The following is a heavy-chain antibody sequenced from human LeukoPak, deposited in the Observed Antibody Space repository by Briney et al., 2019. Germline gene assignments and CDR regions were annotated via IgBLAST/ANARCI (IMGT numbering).Heavy chain of an antibody. CDR2: IKEDGSEK. D-gene: IGHD5-12*01. V-gene: IGHV3-7*01. Sequence: GGSLRLSCAASGFTLSSYWMSWARQAPWKGLEWVANIKEDGSEKHYIDSAKGRFTISRDNAKNSLYLLMNSLRPEDTPVYYCARDRSRSGDDYELDYWGQGTLVTVSS. CDR3: ARDRSRSGDDYELDY. J-gene: IGHJ4*02. CDR1: GFTLSSYW.